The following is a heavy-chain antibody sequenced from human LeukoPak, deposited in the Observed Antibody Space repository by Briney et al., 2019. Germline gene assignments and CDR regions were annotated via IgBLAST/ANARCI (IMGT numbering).Heavy chain of an antibody. CDR2: ISGSGGST. Sequence: GRSLRLSCAASGFTFSSYGMHWVRQAPGKGLEWVSAISGSGGSTYYADSVKGRFTISRDNSKNTLYLQMNSLRAEDTAVYYCAKDRALGIRVAFDIWGQGTMVTVSS. CDR3: AKDRALGIRVAFDI. CDR1: GFTFSSYG. D-gene: IGHD7-27*01. V-gene: IGHV3-23*01. J-gene: IGHJ3*02.